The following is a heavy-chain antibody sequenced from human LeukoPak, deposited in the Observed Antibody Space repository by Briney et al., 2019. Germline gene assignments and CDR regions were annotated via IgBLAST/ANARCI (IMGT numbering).Heavy chain of an antibody. CDR3: AREEIRGGGINWFDP. CDR2: IYTSGST. V-gene: IGHV4-4*07. D-gene: IGHD3-10*01. Sequence: YWIGWVRQMPGKGLEWIGLIYTSGSTNYNPSLKSRVTMSVDTSKNQFSLELTSVTAADTAMYYCAREEIRGGGINWFDPWGQGTLVTVSS. CDR1: Y. J-gene: IGHJ5*02.